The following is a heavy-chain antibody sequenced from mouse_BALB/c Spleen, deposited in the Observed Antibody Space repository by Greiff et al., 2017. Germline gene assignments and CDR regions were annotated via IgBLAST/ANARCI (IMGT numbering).Heavy chain of an antibody. CDR2: ISNGGGST. J-gene: IGHJ4*01. V-gene: IGHV5-12-2*01. CDR1: GFTFSSYT. CDR3: ARQNYGNYDYAMDY. Sequence: EVKLMESGGGLVQPGGSLKLSCAASGFTFSSYTMSWVRQTPEKRLEWVAYISNGGGSTYYPDTVKGRFTISRDNAKNTLYLQMSSLKSEDTAMYYCARQNYGNYDYAMDYWGQGTSVTVSS. D-gene: IGHD2-1*01.